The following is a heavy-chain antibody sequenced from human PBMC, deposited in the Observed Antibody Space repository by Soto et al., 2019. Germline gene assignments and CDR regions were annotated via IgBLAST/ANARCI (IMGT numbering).Heavy chain of an antibody. J-gene: IGHJ4*02. CDR2: IYYSGST. CDR1: GGSISSYY. CDR3: DLDY. V-gene: IGHV4-59*01. D-gene: IGHD6-13*01. Sequence: PSETLSLTCTVSGGSISSYYWSWIRQPPGKGLEWIGYIYYSGSTNYNPSLKSRVTISVDTSKNQFSLKLSSRSGYRDSWYGTDLDYWGRGTLVTVSS.